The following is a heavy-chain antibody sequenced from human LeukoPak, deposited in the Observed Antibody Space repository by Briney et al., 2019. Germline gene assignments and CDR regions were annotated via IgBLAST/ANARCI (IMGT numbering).Heavy chain of an antibody. CDR3: AKDRNQDYGSPYYFDY. Sequence: GGSLRLSCAASGFTFSSYAMSWVRQAPGKGLEWVSAISGSGGSTYYADSVKGRFTISRDNSKNTLYLQMNSLRAEDTAVYYCAKDRNQDYGSPYYFDYWGQGTLVTVSS. J-gene: IGHJ4*02. V-gene: IGHV3-23*01. CDR2: ISGSGGST. D-gene: IGHD4-17*01. CDR1: GFTFSSYA.